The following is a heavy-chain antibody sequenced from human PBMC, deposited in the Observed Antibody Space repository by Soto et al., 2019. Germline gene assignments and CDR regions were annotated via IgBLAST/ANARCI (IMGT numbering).Heavy chain of an antibody. Sequence: EVQLVASGGGLVKPGGSLRLSCPASGLTARDVYLSWVRQPPGKGLEWVGHVKREIDGGTIDYAAPVKGRFTLSRDDSENTLYLQINSLKTEDTAVYYCTVGHYGDWGQGTVVTVSP. J-gene: IGHJ4*02. CDR2: VKREIDGGTI. CDR1: GLTARDVY. D-gene: IGHD3-10*01. V-gene: IGHV3-15*01. CDR3: TVGHYGD.